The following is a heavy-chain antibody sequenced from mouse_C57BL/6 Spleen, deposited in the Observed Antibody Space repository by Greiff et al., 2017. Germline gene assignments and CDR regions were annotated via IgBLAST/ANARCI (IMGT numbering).Heavy chain of an antibody. Sequence: VNVVESGAELARPGASVKLSCKASGYTFTSYGISWVKQRTGQGLEWIGEIYPRSGNTYYNEKFKGKATLTADKSSSTAYMELRSLTSEDSAVYFCARGDYDVPWFAYWGQGTLVTVSA. CDR1: GYTFTSYG. D-gene: IGHD2-4*01. CDR2: IYPRSGNT. V-gene: IGHV1-81*01. CDR3: ARGDYDVPWFAY. J-gene: IGHJ3*01.